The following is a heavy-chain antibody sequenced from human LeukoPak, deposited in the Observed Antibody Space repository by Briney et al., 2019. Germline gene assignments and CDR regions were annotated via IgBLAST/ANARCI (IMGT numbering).Heavy chain of an antibody. D-gene: IGHD3-22*01. CDR2: ISAYNGNT. Sequence: GSSVKVSCKASGGTFSSYTISWVQQAPGQGLEWMGWISAYNGNTNYAQKLQGRVTMTTDTSTSTAYMELRSLRSDDTAVYYCASSGYDSSGTDYFDYWGQGTLVTVSS. J-gene: IGHJ4*02. CDR1: GGTFSSYT. V-gene: IGHV1-18*01. CDR3: ASSGYDSSGTDYFDY.